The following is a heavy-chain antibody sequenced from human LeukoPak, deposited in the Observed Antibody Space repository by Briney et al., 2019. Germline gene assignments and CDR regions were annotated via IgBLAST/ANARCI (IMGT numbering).Heavy chain of an antibody. CDR3: ARVEDGLNDAFDI. CDR1: GGTFSSYA. D-gene: IGHD5-24*01. CDR2: IIPIFGTA. V-gene: IGHV1-69*13. J-gene: IGHJ3*02. Sequence: SVKVSCKASGGTFSSYAISWVRQAPGQGLEWMGGIIPIFGTANYAQKFQGRATITADESTSTAYMELSSLRSDDTAVYYCARVEDGLNDAFDIWGQGTMVTVSS.